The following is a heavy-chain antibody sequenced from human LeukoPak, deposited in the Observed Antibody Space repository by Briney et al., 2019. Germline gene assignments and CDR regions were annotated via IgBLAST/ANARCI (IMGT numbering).Heavy chain of an antibody. Sequence: GGSLRLSCAASGFTFSSYGLNWIRQAPGKGLEWVSAISGSGGNTYYADSVKGRFTISRDNSKNTLYLQMNSLRAEDTAIYYCAKKTSEFGDAPSPDYWGQGTLVTVSS. D-gene: IGHD4-17*01. CDR3: AKKTSEFGDAPSPDY. CDR1: GFTFSSYG. J-gene: IGHJ4*02. CDR2: ISGSGGNT. V-gene: IGHV3-23*01.